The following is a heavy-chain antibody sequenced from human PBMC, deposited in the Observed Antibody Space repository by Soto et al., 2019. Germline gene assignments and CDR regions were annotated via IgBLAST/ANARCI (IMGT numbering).Heavy chain of an antibody. J-gene: IGHJ4*02. CDR3: ARGLFGYSSGWLDY. CDR2: IYYSGST. V-gene: IGHV4-61*01. D-gene: IGHD6-19*01. Sequence: SETLSLTCTVSGGSVSSGSYYWRWIRQPPGKGLEWIGYIYYSGSTNYNPSLKSRVTISVDTSKNQFSLKLSSVTAADTAVYYCARGLFGYSSGWLDYWGQGTLVTVSS. CDR1: GGSVSSGSYY.